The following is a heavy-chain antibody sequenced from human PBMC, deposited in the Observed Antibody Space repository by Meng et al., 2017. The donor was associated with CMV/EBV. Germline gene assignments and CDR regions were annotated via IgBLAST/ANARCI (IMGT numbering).Heavy chain of an antibody. CDR1: GFTFSSYG. J-gene: IGHJ6*02. V-gene: IGHV3-30*02. CDR2: IRYDGSNK. D-gene: IGHD3-10*01. CDR3: AKILWFGESLGYYGMDV. Sequence: GGSLRLSCAASGFTFSSYGMHWVRQAPGKGLEWVAFIRYDGSNKYYADSVMGRFTISRDNSKNTLYLQMNSLRAEDTAVYYCAKILWFGESLGYYGMDVWGQGTTVTVSS.